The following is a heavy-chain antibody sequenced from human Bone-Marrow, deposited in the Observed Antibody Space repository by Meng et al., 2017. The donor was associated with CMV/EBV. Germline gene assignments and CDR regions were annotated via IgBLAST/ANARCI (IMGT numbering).Heavy chain of an antibody. V-gene: IGHV4-30-4*08. D-gene: IGHD3-3*01. CDR1: GGSISSGDYY. CDR2: IYYSGST. CDR3: ARESRAHDSLD. J-gene: IGHJ4*02. Sequence: LRLSCTVSGGSISSGDYYWSWIRQPPGKGLEWIGYIYYSGSTYYNPSLKSRVTISVDTSKNQFSLKLSSVTAADTAVYYCARESRAHDSLDWGQGTLVTVSS.